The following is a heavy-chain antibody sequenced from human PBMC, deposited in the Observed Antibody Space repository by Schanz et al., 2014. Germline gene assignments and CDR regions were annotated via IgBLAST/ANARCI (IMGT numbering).Heavy chain of an antibody. CDR3: ARDRHCSTTTCGTD. CDR2: ISRDGTTS. CDR1: GFIFNDYY. J-gene: IGHJ4*02. V-gene: IGHV3-11*04. Sequence: QVHLVESGGGLVKPGGSLRLSCAASGFIFNDYYMNWIRQAPGKGLEWLSYISRDGTTSYYAGSVKGRFSISRDNAKNSLYLQMNSLRADDTAVYFCARDRHCSTTTCGTDWGQGTLVTVSS. D-gene: IGHD2-2*01.